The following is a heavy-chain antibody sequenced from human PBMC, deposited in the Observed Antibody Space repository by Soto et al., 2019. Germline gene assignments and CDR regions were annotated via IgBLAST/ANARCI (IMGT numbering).Heavy chain of an antibody. Sequence: EVQLVESGGGLVQPGGSLRVSCAASGFTFSSYWMHWVRQAPGKGLVWVSRINSDGSSTNYADSVKGRFTISRDNAKNTLYLQMNSLRAEGTAVYYCGRDWRTGGPDYWGQGNLVTVSS. CDR1: GFTFSSYW. V-gene: IGHV3-74*01. CDR2: INSDGSST. J-gene: IGHJ4*02. CDR3: GRDWRTGGPDY. D-gene: IGHD3-3*01.